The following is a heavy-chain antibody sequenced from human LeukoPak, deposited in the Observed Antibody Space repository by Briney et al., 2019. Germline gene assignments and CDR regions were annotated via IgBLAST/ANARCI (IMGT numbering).Heavy chain of an antibody. D-gene: IGHD3-22*01. CDR2: ISYDGSNK. J-gene: IGHJ3*02. CDR1: GFTFSIYA. CDR3: ARGGDSSGYFHESFAFDI. V-gene: IGHV3-30-3*01. Sequence: PGRSLRLSCAAPGFTFSIYAMHWVRPAPGKGLEWVALISYDGSNKYCAHSVKGPFTISIDNSKNNLYLQMNSLRAEDTAVYYCARGGDSSGYFHESFAFDIWGQGTMVTVSS.